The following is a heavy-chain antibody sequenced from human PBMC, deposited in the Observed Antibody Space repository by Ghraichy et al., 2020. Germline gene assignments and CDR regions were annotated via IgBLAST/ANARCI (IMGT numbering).Heavy chain of an antibody. CDR3: GKDITAGGMDV. CDR1: GFTSDDHG. Sequence: SLNISCAASGFTSDDHGMHWVRQVPGKGLEWVSGIIWNSGRIGYADSVKGRFTISRDKAKKSLYLQMNSLRAEDTALYYCGKDITAGGMDVWGQGTTVTVSS. V-gene: IGHV3-9*02. CDR2: IIWNSGRI. D-gene: IGHD1-20*01. J-gene: IGHJ6*02.